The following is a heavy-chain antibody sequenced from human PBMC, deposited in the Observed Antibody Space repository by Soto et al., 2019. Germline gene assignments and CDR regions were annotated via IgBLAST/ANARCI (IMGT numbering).Heavy chain of an antibody. CDR2: IIPIFGTA. J-gene: IGHJ4*02. V-gene: IGHV1-69*06. CDR1: GGTFSSYA. D-gene: IGHD6-19*01. Sequence: VASVKVSCKASGGTFSSYAISWVRQAPGQGLEWMGGIIPIFGTANYAQKFQGRVTITADKSTSTAYMELSSLRSEDTAVYYCAREEYSSGWYYFDYWGQGTLVTVSS. CDR3: AREEYSSGWYYFDY.